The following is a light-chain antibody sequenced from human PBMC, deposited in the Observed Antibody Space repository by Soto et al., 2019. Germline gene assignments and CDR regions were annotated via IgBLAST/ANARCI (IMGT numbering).Light chain of an antibody. Sequence: SYELTQPPSVSVSPGQTASVTCSGAKLGDKYACWYQQKPGQSPVLVIYQDNKRPSGIPERFSGSNSGNTATLTISGTQAMDEADYYCQAWDSSPYVVFGGGTKLTVL. J-gene: IGLJ2*01. CDR3: QAWDSSPYVV. CDR1: KLGDKY. V-gene: IGLV3-1*01. CDR2: QDN.